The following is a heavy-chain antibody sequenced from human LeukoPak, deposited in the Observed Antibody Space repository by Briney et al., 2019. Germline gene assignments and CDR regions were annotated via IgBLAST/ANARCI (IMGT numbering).Heavy chain of an antibody. J-gene: IGHJ4*02. CDR1: GFTFSSYG. CDR3: AKEESPLRY. CDR2: IRYDGSNK. V-gene: IGHV3-30*02. D-gene: IGHD3-10*01. Sequence: GGSLRLSCAASGFTFSSYGMHWVRQAPGKGLEWVALIRYDGSNKYYADSVKGRFTISRDNSKNSLYLQMNSLRAEDTAVYYCAKEESPLRYWGQGTLVTVSS.